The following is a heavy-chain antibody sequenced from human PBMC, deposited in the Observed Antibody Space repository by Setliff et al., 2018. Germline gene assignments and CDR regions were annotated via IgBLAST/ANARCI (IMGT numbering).Heavy chain of an antibody. CDR1: GGTFSYYY. CDR2: MYGNS. Sequence: SETLSLTCAASGGTFSYYYWTWIRQPAGKGLEWIGRMYGNSNYNPSLKSRVTMSVDASKNQISLKLMSVTAADTAVYYCASRNSDGGPEYFQHWGQGALVTVSS. D-gene: IGHD1-26*01. V-gene: IGHV4-4*07. CDR3: ASRNSDGGPEYFQH. J-gene: IGHJ1*01.